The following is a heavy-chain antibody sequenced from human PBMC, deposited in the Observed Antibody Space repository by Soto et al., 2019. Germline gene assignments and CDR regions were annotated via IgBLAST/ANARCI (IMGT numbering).Heavy chain of an antibody. J-gene: IGHJ6*04. CDR1: GGTFSSYA. Sequence: QVQLVQSGAEVKKPGSSVKVSCKASGGTFSSYAISWVRQAPGQGLEWMGGIIPIFGTADYAQKFQGRVTITADDFTSTADMERSSLRSEDTAVYYCARHLGGTHYYYGMDVWGEGTTVTVST. CDR3: ARHLGGTHYYYGMDV. CDR2: IIPIFGTA. D-gene: IGHD3-16*01. V-gene: IGHV1-69*12.